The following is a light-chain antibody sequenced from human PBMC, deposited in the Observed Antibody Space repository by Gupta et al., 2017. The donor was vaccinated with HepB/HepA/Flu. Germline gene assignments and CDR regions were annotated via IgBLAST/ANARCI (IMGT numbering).Light chain of an antibody. CDR2: GAS. CDR3: QQYNNWPPWT. CDR1: QSVSSN. Sequence: EIVMTQSTATLSVSPGERATISCRASQSVSSNLAWYQPKPGQAPRLLIYGASTRATGIPARFSGSGSGTEFTLTISSLQSEDFAVYYCQQYNNWPPWTFGQGTKVEIK. J-gene: IGKJ1*01. V-gene: IGKV3-15*01.